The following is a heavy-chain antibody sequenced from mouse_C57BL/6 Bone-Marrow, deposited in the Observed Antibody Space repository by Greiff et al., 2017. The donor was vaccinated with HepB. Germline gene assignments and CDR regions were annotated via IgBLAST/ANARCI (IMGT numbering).Heavy chain of an antibody. CDR3: ARDSPAWFAY. Sequence: EVKLMESGPGLVKPSQSLSLTCSVTGYSITSGYYWNWIRQFPGNKLEWMGYISYDGSNNYNPSLKNRISITRDTSKNQFFLKLNSVTTEDTATYYCARDSPAWFAYWGQGTLVTVSA. CDR1: GYSITSGYY. V-gene: IGHV3-6*01. J-gene: IGHJ3*01. CDR2: ISYDGSN.